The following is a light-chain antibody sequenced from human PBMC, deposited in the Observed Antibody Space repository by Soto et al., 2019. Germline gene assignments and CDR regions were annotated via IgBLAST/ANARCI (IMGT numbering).Light chain of an antibody. J-gene: IGKJ4*01. CDR3: QQYNNWSPALT. V-gene: IGKV3-15*01. Sequence: IVMTKLPSTLSVNPGERATLSCRASHSVSSNLAWYQQKPGQAPRLLIYGASTRATGIPARFSGSGSGTEFTLTISSLQSEDFAVYYCQQYNNWSPALTFGGGTKVDI. CDR1: HSVSSN. CDR2: GAS.